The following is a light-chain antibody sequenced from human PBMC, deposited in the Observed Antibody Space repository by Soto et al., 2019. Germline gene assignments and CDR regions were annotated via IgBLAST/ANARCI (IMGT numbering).Light chain of an antibody. CDR3: QQSYSTPPRT. CDR1: QSISSY. J-gene: IGKJ2*01. V-gene: IGKV1-39*01. Sequence: DIQMTQSPSSLSASVGDRVTITCRASQSISSYLNWYQQKPGKAPKLLIYAASSLQSGVPSRFXGSGSWTDFPLTISRLQPADFATYYCQQSYSTPPRTFGQGTKLEIK. CDR2: AAS.